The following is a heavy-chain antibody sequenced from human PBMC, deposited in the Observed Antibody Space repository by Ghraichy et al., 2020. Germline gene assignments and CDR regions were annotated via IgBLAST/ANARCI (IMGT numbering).Heavy chain of an antibody. V-gene: IGHV1-8*01. CDR3: ARWTVRGNDDAHLDS. CDR2: MNPNSGNT. D-gene: IGHD1-1*01. J-gene: IGHJ4*02. CDR1: GYTFTPYD. Sequence: ASVKVSGRASGYTFTPYDINWVRHATGQGLEWMGWMNPNSGNTGYAQKFQGRVTMTRNTSISTAYMELSSLRSEDTAVYYCARWTVRGNDDAHLDSWGQGTLVTVSS.